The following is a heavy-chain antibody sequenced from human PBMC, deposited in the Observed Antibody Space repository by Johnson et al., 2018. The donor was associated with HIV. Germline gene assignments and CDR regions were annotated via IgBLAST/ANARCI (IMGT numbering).Heavy chain of an antibody. CDR3: ARAYSYGAFDI. V-gene: IGHV3-66*01. J-gene: IGHJ3*02. CDR1: GFTFDDYG. CDR2: IYSGGST. D-gene: IGHD5-18*01. Sequence: MQLVESGGGVVRPGGSLRLSCAASGFTFDDYGMSWVRQAPGKGLEWVSVIYSGGSTYYADSVKGRFTISRDNSKTTLYLQMNSLRADDTAVYYCARAYSYGAFDIWGQGTRVTVSS.